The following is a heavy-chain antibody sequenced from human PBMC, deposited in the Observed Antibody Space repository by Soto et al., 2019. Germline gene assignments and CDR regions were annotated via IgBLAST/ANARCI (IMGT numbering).Heavy chain of an antibody. V-gene: IGHV1-18*01. Sequence: ASVKVSCKASGYTFTSYGFSWVRQAPGQGLEWMGWISAYNGNTNYAQKLQGRVTMTTDTSTSTAYMELRSLRSDDTAVYYCAVGGDIVLVPAAMSFDYWGQGTLVTVSS. CDR1: GYTFTSYG. J-gene: IGHJ4*02. D-gene: IGHD2-2*01. CDR3: AVGGDIVLVPAAMSFDY. CDR2: ISAYNGNT.